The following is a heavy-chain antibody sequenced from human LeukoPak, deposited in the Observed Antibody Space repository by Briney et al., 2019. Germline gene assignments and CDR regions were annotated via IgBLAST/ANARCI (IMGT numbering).Heavy chain of an antibody. V-gene: IGHV4-59*08. CDR3: ARLGYSGYGTNYYYYGMDV. CDR2: IHYIGHT. CDR1: GGSMSNHY. D-gene: IGHD5-12*01. J-gene: IGHJ6*02. Sequence: SETLSLTCTVSGGSMSNHYWSWIRQPPGKGLEWIGFIHYIGHTDQNPSLRNRATISLDTSKNQFSLRLSSVTAADTAVYYCARLGYSGYGTNYYYYGMDVWGQGTTVTVSS.